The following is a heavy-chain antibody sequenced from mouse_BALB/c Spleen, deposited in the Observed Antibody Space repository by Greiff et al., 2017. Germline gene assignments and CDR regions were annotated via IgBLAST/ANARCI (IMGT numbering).Heavy chain of an antibody. Sequence: VQLKESGAELMKPGASVKISCKATGYTFSSYWIEWVKQRPGHGLEWIGEILPGSGSTNYNEKFKGKATFTADTSSNTAYMQLSSLTSEDSAVYYCARRENIGAYWGQGTLVTVSA. V-gene: IGHV1-9*01. CDR1: GYTFSSYW. CDR2: ILPGSGST. CDR3: ARRENIGAY. J-gene: IGHJ3*01. D-gene: IGHD2-14*01.